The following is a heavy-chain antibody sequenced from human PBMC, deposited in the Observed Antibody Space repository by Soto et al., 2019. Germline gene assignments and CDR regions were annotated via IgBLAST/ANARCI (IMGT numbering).Heavy chain of an antibody. CDR1: VYTFTNYY. V-gene: IGHV1-18*04. CDR2: ISAYNGNT. CDR3: ARGRLEMATLADFDY. Sequence: ASVKVSCKASVYTFTNYYMHWVRQATGQGLEWMGWISAYNGNTNYAQKLQGRVTMTTDTSTSTAYMELSSLRSDDTAVYYCARGRLEMATLADFDYWGQGTLVTVSS. D-gene: IGHD5-12*01. J-gene: IGHJ4*02.